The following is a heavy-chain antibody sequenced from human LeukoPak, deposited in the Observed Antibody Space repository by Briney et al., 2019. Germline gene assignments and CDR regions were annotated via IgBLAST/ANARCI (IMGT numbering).Heavy chain of an antibody. CDR2: IYYSGST. J-gene: IGHJ4*02. Sequence: SETLSLTCAVYGGSISDYYWSWIRQPPGKGLEWIGYIYYSGSTNYDPSLKSRVTISVDTSKNQFSLKLSSVTAADTAVYYCAREDYDSSGYYYGTYWGQGTLVTVSS. CDR1: GGSISDYY. CDR3: AREDYDSSGYYYGTY. V-gene: IGHV4-59*01. D-gene: IGHD3-22*01.